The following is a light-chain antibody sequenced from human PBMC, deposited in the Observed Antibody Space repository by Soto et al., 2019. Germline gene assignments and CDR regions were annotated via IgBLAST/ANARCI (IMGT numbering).Light chain of an antibody. Sequence: DIQMTQSPSTLSASVGDRVTITCRASQSIRSLLAWYQQKPGKAPKVLIYDASSLGNGVPSRFSGSGSGTDFTLTISSLEPEDFAVYYCQQRFNWPRTFGQGTKVDTK. CDR2: DAS. J-gene: IGKJ1*01. V-gene: IGKV1-5*01. CDR3: QQRFNWPRT. CDR1: QSIRSL.